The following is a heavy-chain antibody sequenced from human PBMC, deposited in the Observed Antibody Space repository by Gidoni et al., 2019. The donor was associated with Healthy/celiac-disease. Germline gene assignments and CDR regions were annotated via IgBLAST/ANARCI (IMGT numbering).Heavy chain of an antibody. CDR3: ARGFGFLDY. CDR1: GGSFSGYY. CDR2: INHRGST. Sequence: QVQLQQWGAGLLKPSETLSLTCAVYGGSFSGYYWSWSNQPPGQGLEWIGEINHRGSTNYNPSLKSRVTISVDTSKIQFSLKLSAVTAADTAVYYCARGFGFLDYWGQGTLVTVSS. V-gene: IGHV4-34*01. D-gene: IGHD3-10*01. J-gene: IGHJ4*02.